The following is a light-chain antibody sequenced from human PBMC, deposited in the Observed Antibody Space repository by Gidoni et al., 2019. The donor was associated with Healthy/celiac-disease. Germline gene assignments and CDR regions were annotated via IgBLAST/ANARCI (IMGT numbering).Light chain of an antibody. CDR2: GAS. J-gene: IGKJ1*01. V-gene: IGKV3-15*01. CDR3: QQYNNWRT. CDR1: QSVSSN. Sequence: IVMTQSPATLSVSPGERATLSCRASQSVSSNLAWYQQKPGQAPRLLIYGASTRATGIPARFSGSGCGTEFTLTISSLQSEDFAVYYCQQYNNWRTFGQXTKVEIK.